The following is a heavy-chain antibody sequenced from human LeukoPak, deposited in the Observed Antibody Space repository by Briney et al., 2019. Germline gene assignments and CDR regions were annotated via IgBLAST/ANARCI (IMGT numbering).Heavy chain of an antibody. V-gene: IGHV3-48*02. CDR1: GFTFRSYS. CDR2: ITSGSSPI. J-gene: IGHJ4*02. Sequence: GGSLRLSCAASGFTFRSYSMNWVRQAPGKGPEWVSYITSGSSPIYYADSVKGRFTISRDNAKNSLYLQMNSLRDEDTAVYYCARRAYGDDSFDYWGQGTLVTVSS. D-gene: IGHD4-17*01. CDR3: ARRAYGDDSFDY.